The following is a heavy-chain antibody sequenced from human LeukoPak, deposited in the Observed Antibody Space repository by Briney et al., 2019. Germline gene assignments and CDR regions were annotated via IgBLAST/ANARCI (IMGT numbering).Heavy chain of an antibody. CDR3: ARDGVTIFKGDPH. CDR2: INYMGAA. J-gene: IGHJ4*02. V-gene: IGHV4-34*01. D-gene: IGHD1-26*01. CDR1: GVSFNGYH. Sequence: SETLSLTCALSGVSFNGYHWTWIRQFPGKGLEWIGQINYMGAATYNPSLQSRVTISGDASKKQFFLKMTSVTAADTAVYYCARDGVTIFKGDPHWGQGTAVTVSS.